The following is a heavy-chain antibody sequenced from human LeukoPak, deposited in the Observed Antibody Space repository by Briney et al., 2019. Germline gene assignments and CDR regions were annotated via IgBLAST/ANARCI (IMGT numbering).Heavy chain of an antibody. Sequence: SVKVSCKASGGTFSSYAISWVRQAPGQGLEWMGGIIPIFGTANYAQKFQGRVTITTDESTSTAYMELSSLRSEDTAMYYCARVLGYCSGGSCNYYFDYWGQGTLVTVSS. J-gene: IGHJ4*02. CDR2: IIPIFGTA. CDR3: ARVLGYCSGGSCNYYFDY. D-gene: IGHD2-15*01. CDR1: GGTFSSYA. V-gene: IGHV1-69*05.